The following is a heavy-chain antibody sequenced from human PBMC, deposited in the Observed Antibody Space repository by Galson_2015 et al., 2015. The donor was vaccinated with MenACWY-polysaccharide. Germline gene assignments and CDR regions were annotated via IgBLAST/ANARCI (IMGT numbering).Heavy chain of an antibody. Sequence: SLRLSCAASGFTFSSYAIHWVRQAPGKGLEWVAVISYDGSNKYYADSVKGRFTISRDNSKNTLYLQMNSLRAEDAAVYYCARSYCSRTSFDGMDVWGQGTTVTVSS. J-gene: IGHJ6*02. CDR3: ARSYCSRTSFDGMDV. V-gene: IGHV3-30-3*01. CDR1: GFTFSSYA. CDR2: ISYDGSNK. D-gene: IGHD2-2*01.